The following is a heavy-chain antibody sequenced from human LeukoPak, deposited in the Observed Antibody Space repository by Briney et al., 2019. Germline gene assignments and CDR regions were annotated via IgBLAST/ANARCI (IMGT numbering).Heavy chain of an antibody. CDR2: IWYDGSNK. V-gene: IGHV3-33*06. J-gene: IGHJ4*02. Sequence: GGSLRLSCAASGFALNTCGMQWVRQAPGKGLEWVAVIWYDGSNKYYADSVKGRFTISRDNSKNTLYLQMNSLRAEDTAVYYCAKDGSMATVISYYFDYWGQGTLVTVSS. D-gene: IGHD4-11*01. CDR1: GFALNTCG. CDR3: AKDGSMATVISYYFDY.